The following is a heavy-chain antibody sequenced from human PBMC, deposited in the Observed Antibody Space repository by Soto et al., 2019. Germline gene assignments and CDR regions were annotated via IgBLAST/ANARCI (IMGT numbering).Heavy chain of an antibody. V-gene: IGHV1-8*01. D-gene: IGHD3-16*01. Sequence: QAHLEQSGAELKRPGASVKVSCKASGYTFSDFDINGLRQASGQGPEWMGWMNAKSGDTFFAQRFQGKFNMTWDTSLSTAYMEVGSLTSDDTAIYYCARGNPFNYAGFDVWGQGTTVAVSS. J-gene: IGHJ6*02. CDR1: GYTFSDFD. CDR3: ARGNPFNYAGFDV. CDR2: MNAKSGDT.